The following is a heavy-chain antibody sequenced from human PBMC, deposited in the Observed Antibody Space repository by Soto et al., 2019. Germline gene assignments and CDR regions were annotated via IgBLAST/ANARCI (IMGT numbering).Heavy chain of an antibody. D-gene: IGHD6-19*01. Sequence: EVQLLESGGGLVKPGGSLRISCAASGFTFSSYDLSWVRQAPGKGLEWVSVISGSGGSTYYADSVKGRFTISRDNSKNTLYLQMNSLRADDTSVYYFAKSRGLFHPLDYWGQGTLVTVSS. CDR1: GFTFSSYD. CDR3: AKSRGLFHPLDY. J-gene: IGHJ4*02. CDR2: ISGSGGST. V-gene: IGHV3-23*01.